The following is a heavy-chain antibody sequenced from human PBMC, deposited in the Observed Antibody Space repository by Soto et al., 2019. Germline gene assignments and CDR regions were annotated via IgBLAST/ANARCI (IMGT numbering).Heavy chain of an antibody. Sequence: EVQLVESGGGLVQPGGSLKLSCAASGFTYSDSAMHWVRQASGKGLEWVGRIRNKVNTYATAYAASVKGRFTISRXDXTNTTYLQMNSLKTEDTAVYYCTRRRDWTAMDPLDYWGQGTLVTVSS. CDR1: GFTYSDSA. J-gene: IGHJ4*02. CDR3: TRRRDWTAMDPLDY. CDR2: IRNKVNTYAT. D-gene: IGHD5-18*01. V-gene: IGHV3-73*02.